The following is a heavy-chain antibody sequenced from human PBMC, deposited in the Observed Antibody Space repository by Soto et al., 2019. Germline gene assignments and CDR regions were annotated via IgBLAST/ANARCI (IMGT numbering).Heavy chain of an antibody. D-gene: IGHD2-15*01. V-gene: IGHV4-34*01. J-gene: IGHJ4*02. CDR1: GGSFSGYY. CDR2: INHSGST. Sequence: QVQLQQWGAGLLKPSETLSLTCAVYGGSFSGYYWSWIRQPPGKGLEWIGEINHSGSTNYNPSLKSRVTISVDTSKNQFSLKLSSVTAADTAVYYCARAYCSGGSCSRYYFDYWGQGTLVTVSS. CDR3: ARAYCSGGSCSRYYFDY.